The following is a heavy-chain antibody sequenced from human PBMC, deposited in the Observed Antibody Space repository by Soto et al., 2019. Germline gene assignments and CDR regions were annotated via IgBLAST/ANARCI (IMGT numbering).Heavy chain of an antibody. J-gene: IGHJ4*02. V-gene: IGHV3-30*04. CDR3: ARGDGYNYFDN. D-gene: IGHD5-12*01. Sequence: QVQLVESGGGVVQPGRSLRLSCAASGFTFASYAMHWVRQAPGKGLEWVAGISPDGRNKYYTDSVKGRFTISRDNSKNTLSLQLNSLRGEDTAVYYCARGDGYNYFDNWGQGTLVTFSS. CDR1: GFTFASYA. CDR2: ISPDGRNK.